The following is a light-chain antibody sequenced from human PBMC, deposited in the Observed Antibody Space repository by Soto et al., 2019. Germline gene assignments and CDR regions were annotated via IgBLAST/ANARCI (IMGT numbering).Light chain of an antibody. CDR2: DVS. CDR1: SSDVGGYNY. CDR3: SSYTSSSTLKV. J-gene: IGLJ1*01. Sequence: QSVLTHPASVSWSPGQSITISCTGTSSDVGGYNYVSWYQQHPGKAPKLMIYDVSNRPSGVSNRFSGSKSGNTASLTISGLQAEDEADYYCSSYTSSSTLKVFGTGTKVTV. V-gene: IGLV2-14*01.